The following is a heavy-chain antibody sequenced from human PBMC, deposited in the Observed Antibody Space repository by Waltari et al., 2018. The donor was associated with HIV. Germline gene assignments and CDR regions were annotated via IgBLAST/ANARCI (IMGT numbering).Heavy chain of an antibody. CDR3: ASARETMGVDFDS. D-gene: IGHD3-3*01. V-gene: IGHV1-69*08. CDR1: GGAFVSHS. CDR2: ANPMFGTA. Sequence: QVHLVQSGAEVKKPGSSVKVSCKASGGAFVSHSFNWVRQAPGQGLEWMGRANPMFGTANYARKFQGRVTITADKSTTTAYMELNGLRIDDTAVYYCASARETMGVDFDSWGQGTLVTVS. J-gene: IGHJ5*01.